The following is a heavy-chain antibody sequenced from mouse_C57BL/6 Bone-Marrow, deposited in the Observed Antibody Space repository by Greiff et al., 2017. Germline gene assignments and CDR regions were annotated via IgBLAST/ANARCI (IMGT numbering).Heavy chain of an antibody. J-gene: IGHJ4*01. CDR2: ISGGGGYT. Sequence: EVQVVESGGDLVKPGGSLKLSCAASGFTFSSYGMSWVRQTPDKRLEWVATISGGGGYTYYPDSVKGRFTISRDNAKNTLYLQMSSLRSEDTALXYCGRRHRGSEYYAMDYWGQGTSVTVSS. D-gene: IGHD3-1*01. V-gene: IGHV5-6*01. CDR3: GRRHRGSEYYAMDY. CDR1: GFTFSSYG.